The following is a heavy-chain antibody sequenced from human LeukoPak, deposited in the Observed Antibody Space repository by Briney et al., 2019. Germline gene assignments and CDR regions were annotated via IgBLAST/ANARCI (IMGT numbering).Heavy chain of an antibody. CDR2: ISGSGGGT. J-gene: IGHJ4*02. Sequence: GGSLRLSCAASGFTFSSYWMSWVRQAPGKGLEWVSAISGSGGGTYYADSVKGRFTISRDNSKNTLYLQMNSLRAEDTAVYYCAKAGGYSYGPDYWGQGTLVTVSS. CDR1: GFTFSSYW. V-gene: IGHV3-23*01. D-gene: IGHD5-18*01. CDR3: AKAGGYSYGPDY.